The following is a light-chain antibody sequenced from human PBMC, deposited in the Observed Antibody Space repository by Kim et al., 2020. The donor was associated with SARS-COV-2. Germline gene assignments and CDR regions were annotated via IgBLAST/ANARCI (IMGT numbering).Light chain of an antibody. V-gene: IGLV3-1*01. CDR2: QDS. J-gene: IGLJ3*02. CDR3: QAWDSSTAWV. CDR1: KLGDKY. Sequence: SYELTQPPSVSVSPGQTASITCSGDKLGDKYACWYQQKPGQSPVLVIYQDSKRPSGIPERFSGSNCGNTATLTISGTQAMDEADYYCQAWDSSTAWVFGGGTQLTVL.